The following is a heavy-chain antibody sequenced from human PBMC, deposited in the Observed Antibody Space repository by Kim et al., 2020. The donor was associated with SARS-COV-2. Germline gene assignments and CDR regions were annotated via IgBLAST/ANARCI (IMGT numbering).Heavy chain of an antibody. CDR3: ARGSEGAFDI. J-gene: IGHJ3*02. CDR2: MSPYSGHT. V-gene: IGHV1-8*01. CDR1: GYTFTNKD. Sequence: ASVKVSCKASGYTFTNKDINWVRQAPGQGLEWMGWMSPYSGHTGYAQKVQGRVTMTRNTSIATAYMELSSLRSDDTAVYYCARGSEGAFDIWGQETVVTV.